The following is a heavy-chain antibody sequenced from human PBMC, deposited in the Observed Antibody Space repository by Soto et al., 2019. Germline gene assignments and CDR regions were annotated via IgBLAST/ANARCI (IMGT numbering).Heavy chain of an antibody. V-gene: IGHV4-39*01. CDR3: ARLEGLATIAYYFDF. CDR2: IYYRCNA. Sequence: QLQLQESGPGLVKPSETLSLTCSVSDDSINSDKYYWGWIRQPPGKGLEWIGSIYYRCNAYYNPSLQTRVAISLDKSNSQFSLKLNSVTAADSAVYFCARLEGLATIAYYFDFWGPGALVTVSS. J-gene: IGHJ4*02. CDR1: DDSINSDKYY. D-gene: IGHD3-9*01.